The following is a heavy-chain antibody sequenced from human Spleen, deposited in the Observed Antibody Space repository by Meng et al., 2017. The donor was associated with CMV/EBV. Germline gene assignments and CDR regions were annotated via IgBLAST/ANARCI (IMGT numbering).Heavy chain of an antibody. V-gene: IGHV1-69*04. Sequence: SVKVSCKASGYTFTSYGISWVRQAPGQGLEWMGRIIPILGIANYAQKFQGRVTITADKSTSTAYMELSSLRAEDTAIYYCARDYGSWTYLGLDSWGQGTLVTVSS. D-gene: IGHD1-26*01. CDR1: GYTFTSYG. CDR2: IIPILGIA. J-gene: IGHJ4*02. CDR3: ARDYGSWTYLGLDS.